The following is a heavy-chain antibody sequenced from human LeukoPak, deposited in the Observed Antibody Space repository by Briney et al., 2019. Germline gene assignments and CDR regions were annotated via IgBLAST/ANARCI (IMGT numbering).Heavy chain of an antibody. CDR3: ARAVSRTKRKNDAFDI. D-gene: IGHD4-23*01. CDR1: GYTFTGYY. J-gene: IGHJ3*02. Sequence: ASVKVSCKASGYTFTGYYMHWVRQAPGQGLEWMGWVNPNSGGTNYAQKFQGRGTMTRATSISTAYMELRRLRSDDTAVYYCARAVSRTKRKNDAFDIWGQGTMVPSLQ. V-gene: IGHV1-2*02. CDR2: VNPNSGGT.